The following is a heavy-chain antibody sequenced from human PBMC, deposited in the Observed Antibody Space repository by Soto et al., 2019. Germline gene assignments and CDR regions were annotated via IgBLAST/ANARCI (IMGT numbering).Heavy chain of an antibody. CDR3: ARDHLRAVVVPAARRGKNWFDP. CDR1: GGTFSSYT. D-gene: IGHD2-2*01. Sequence: SVKVSCKASGGTFSSYTISWVRQAPGQGLEWMGRIIPILGIANYAQKFQGRVTITADKSTSTAYMELSSLRSEDTAVYYCARDHLRAVVVPAARRGKNWFDPWGQGTLVTVSS. J-gene: IGHJ5*02. CDR2: IIPILGIA. V-gene: IGHV1-69*04.